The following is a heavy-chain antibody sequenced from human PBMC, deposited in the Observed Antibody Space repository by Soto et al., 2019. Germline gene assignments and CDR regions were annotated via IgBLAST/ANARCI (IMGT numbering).Heavy chain of an antibody. Sequence: GASVKVSCKASGCTFSSYAISWVRQAPGQGLEWMGGIIPIFGTANYAQKFQGRVTITADKSTSTAYMELSSLRSEDTAVYYCAREYSDYPSYGMDVWGQGTTVTVSS. CDR2: IIPIFGTA. V-gene: IGHV1-69*06. J-gene: IGHJ6*02. D-gene: IGHD5-12*01. CDR1: GCTFSSYA. CDR3: AREYSDYPSYGMDV.